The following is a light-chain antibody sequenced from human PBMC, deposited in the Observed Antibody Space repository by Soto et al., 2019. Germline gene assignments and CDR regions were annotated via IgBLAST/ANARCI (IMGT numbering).Light chain of an antibody. Sequence: EIGVTQSPATLSLSPGERATLSCRTSQSVGSYLAWYHKKPGQAPRLLIYDASNRATGIPARFSGGGSGRDLTLTITSLEPEAFAVYNCQRRSNSPPLTFGGGTKVDI. CDR3: QRRSNSPPLT. V-gene: IGKV3-11*02. J-gene: IGKJ4*01. CDR1: QSVGSY. CDR2: DAS.